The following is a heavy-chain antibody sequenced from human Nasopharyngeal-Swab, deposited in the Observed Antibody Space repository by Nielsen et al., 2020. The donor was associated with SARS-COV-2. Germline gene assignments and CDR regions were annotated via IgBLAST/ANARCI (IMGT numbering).Heavy chain of an antibody. CDR3: ARDRAIAAALKDNWFDP. Sequence: ASVKVSCKASGYTFTSYYMHWVRQDPGQGLEWMGIINPSGGSTSYAQKFQGRVTMTRATSTSTVYMELSSLRSEDTAVYYCARDRAIAAALKDNWFDPWGQGTLVTVSS. CDR2: INPSGGST. V-gene: IGHV1-46*01. CDR1: GYTFTSYY. D-gene: IGHD6-13*01. J-gene: IGHJ5*02.